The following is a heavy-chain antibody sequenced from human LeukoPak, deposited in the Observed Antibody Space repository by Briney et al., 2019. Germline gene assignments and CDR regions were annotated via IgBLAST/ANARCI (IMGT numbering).Heavy chain of an antibody. CDR3: VRSPTYYNMDV. V-gene: IGHV3-30*03. CDR2: ISYDGTNK. J-gene: IGHJ6*03. Sequence: GESLRLSCAASGFTFSNYVIHWVRQAPGKGLEWLAFISYDGTNKYYADTVKGRFTISRDHSQSTVDLQMNTLRGADTAVYYCVRSPTYYNMDVWGKGTTVTVSS. CDR1: GFTFSNYV.